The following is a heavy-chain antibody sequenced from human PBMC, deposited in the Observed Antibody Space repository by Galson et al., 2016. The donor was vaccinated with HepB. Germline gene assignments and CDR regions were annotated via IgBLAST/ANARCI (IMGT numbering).Heavy chain of an antibody. CDR3: ARDYYGGNSVVCAY. Sequence: SLRLSCAASGFTFSSYAMYWVRQAPGKGLEWVAVISYDGSNKYYADSVKGRLTISRDNSKNTLYLQINSLRAEDTAVYYCARDYYGGNSVVCAYWGQRTLVTVSS. J-gene: IGHJ4*02. D-gene: IGHD4-23*01. V-gene: IGHV3-30-3*01. CDR2: ISYDGSNK. CDR1: GFTFSSYA.